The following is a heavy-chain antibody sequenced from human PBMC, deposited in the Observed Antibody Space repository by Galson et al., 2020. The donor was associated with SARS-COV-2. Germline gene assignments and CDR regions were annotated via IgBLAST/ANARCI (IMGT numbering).Heavy chain of an antibody. CDR3: ARDSGYMVGATSAFDI. Sequence: SKTLSLTFTVSGGPIRTNTYSWTSIRQHPGKGQEWILYIYYSRGANYSPSLKSRVTISVDTSKNQFSLKLTSVTAAETAVYYRARDSGYMVGATSAFDIWGQGTMVTVSS. CDR2: IYYSRGA. J-gene: IGHJ3*02. CDR1: GGPIRTNTYS. D-gene: IGHD3-22*01. V-gene: IGHV4-31*03.